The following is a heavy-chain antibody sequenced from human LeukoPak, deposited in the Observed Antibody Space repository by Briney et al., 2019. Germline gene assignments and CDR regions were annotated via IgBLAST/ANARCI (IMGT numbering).Heavy chain of an antibody. CDR2: MNPNSGNT. V-gene: IGHV1-8*01. J-gene: IGHJ4*02. CDR3: ARGSYYYGSSGYYLPY. CDR1: GYTFTSYD. D-gene: IGHD3-22*01. Sequence: ASVKVSCKASGYTFTSYDINWVRQATGQGLEWMGWMNPNSGNTGYAQKFQGRVTMTRNTSISTAYMELSSLRSEDTAVYYCARGSYYYGSSGYYLPYWGQGTLVTVSS.